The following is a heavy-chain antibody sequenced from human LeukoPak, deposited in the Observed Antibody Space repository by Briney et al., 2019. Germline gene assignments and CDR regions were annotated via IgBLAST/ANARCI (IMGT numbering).Heavy chain of an antibody. V-gene: IGHV4-34*01. CDR1: GGSFSGYY. CDR3: VRESALNSVATYPSIDY. CDR2: INHSGST. Sequence: PSETLSLTCAVYGGSFSGYYWRWIRQPPGKGLEWMGEINHSGSTNYNPSLKSRVTISGDTSKNQFSLTLSSVTAADTAVYYCVRESALNSVATYPSIDYWGPGDLVTV. D-gene: IGHD5-12*01. J-gene: IGHJ4*02.